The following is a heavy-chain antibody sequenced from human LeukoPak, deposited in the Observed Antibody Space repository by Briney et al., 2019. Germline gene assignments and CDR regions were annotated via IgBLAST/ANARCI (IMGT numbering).Heavy chain of an antibody. CDR3: VSDYYDSSGYYFGYYYGMDV. Sequence: PGGSLRLSSAASGFTVSSNYMSWVSQAPGKGLDWASVIYSGVSTSYADSVKGRFTISSDNSKTTLYLQMTSLRAEDTAVYYCVSDYYDSSGYYFGYYYGMDVWGQGTTVTVSS. D-gene: IGHD3-22*01. CDR2: IYSGVST. V-gene: IGHV3-53*01. J-gene: IGHJ6*02. CDR1: GFTVSSNY.